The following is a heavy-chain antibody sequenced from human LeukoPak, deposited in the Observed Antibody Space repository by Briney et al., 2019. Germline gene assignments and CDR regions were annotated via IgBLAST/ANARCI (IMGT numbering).Heavy chain of an antibody. CDR1: GYTFTSYG. CDR3: AREPYCSSTSCPRDAFDI. J-gene: IGHJ3*02. D-gene: IGHD2-2*01. Sequence: ASVKVSCKASGYTFTSYGISWVRQAPGQGLEWMGWISAYNGNTNCAQKLQGRVTMTTDTSTSTAYMELRSLRSDDTAVYYCAREPYCSSTSCPRDAFDIWGQGTMVTVSS. V-gene: IGHV1-18*01. CDR2: ISAYNGNT.